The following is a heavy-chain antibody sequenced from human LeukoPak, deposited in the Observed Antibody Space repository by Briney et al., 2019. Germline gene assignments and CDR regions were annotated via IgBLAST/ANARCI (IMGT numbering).Heavy chain of an antibody. CDR3: AREDVVLVDAVRYYYYGMDV. CDR2: INPSGGIT. CDR1: GYNFISYY. J-gene: IGHJ6*02. D-gene: IGHD2-8*01. V-gene: IGHV1-46*01. Sequence: ASVKVSCKASGYNFISYYMHWVRQAPGQGLEWMGIINPSGGITSYAQKFQDRVTMTRDTSTSTVYMELSSLKSEDTAVYYCAREDVVLVDAVRYYYYGMDVRGQGTTVTVSS.